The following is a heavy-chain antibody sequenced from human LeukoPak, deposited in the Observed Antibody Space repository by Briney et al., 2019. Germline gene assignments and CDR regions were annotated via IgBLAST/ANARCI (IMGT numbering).Heavy chain of an antibody. CDR2: IYPGDSDT. D-gene: IGHD3-22*01. V-gene: IGHV5-51*01. CDR3: ARQYDSSGYPP. CDR1: GYSFPNYW. J-gene: IGHJ6*02. Sequence: GESLKISSKGSGYSFPNYWIGWVRQMPGKGLEWMGIIYPGDSDTRYSPSFQGQVTISADKSITTAYLQWSSLKASDTAMYYCARQYDSSGYPPWGQGTTVTVSS.